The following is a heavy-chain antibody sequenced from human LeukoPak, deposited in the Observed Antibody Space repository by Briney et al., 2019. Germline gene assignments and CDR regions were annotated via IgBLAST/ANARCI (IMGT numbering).Heavy chain of an antibody. V-gene: IGHV1-24*01. J-gene: IGHJ3*02. D-gene: IGHD6-19*01. CDR1: GYSLTDLS. CDR3: ATHRGIPVAGPGAFHI. CDR2: FDPENGEV. Sequence: GASVKVSCKVSGYSLTDLSMHWVRQAPGKGLECMGGFDPENGEVIYAQNFQGRVTMTEDTSTDTAYMELSSLKSEDTAVYYCATHRGIPVAGPGAFHIWGQGTMVTVSS.